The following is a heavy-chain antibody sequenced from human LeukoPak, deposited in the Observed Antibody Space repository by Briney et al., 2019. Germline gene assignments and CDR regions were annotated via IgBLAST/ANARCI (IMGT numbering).Heavy chain of an antibody. D-gene: IGHD3-9*01. CDR1: GGSISSNSYY. V-gene: IGHV4-39*07. J-gene: IGHJ6*04. CDR3: APRAGKLRYFDWFRDV. Sequence: KASETLSLTCTVSGGSISSNSYYWGWTRQPPGKGLEWIGSIYYSGSTYYNPSLKSRVTISVDTSKNQFSLKLSSVTAADTAVYYCAPRAGKLRYFDWFRDVWGKGTTVTVSS. CDR2: IYYSGST.